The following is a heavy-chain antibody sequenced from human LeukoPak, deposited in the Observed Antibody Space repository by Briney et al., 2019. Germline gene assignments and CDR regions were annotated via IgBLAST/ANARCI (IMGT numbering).Heavy chain of an antibody. Sequence: KPSETLSLTCTVSGGSITSYYWGWIRQPAGKGLEWIVRIYTSGSTNYNPSLESRVTISRDTSKNQFSLKLSSVTAADTAVYYCARDLVGVGYFDYWGQGTLVTVSS. V-gene: IGHV4-4*07. D-gene: IGHD2-15*01. CDR3: ARDLVGVGYFDY. J-gene: IGHJ4*02. CDR1: GGSITSYY. CDR2: IYTSGST.